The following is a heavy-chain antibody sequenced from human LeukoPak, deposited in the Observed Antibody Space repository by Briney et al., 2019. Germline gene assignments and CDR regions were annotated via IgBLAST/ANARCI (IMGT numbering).Heavy chain of an antibody. V-gene: IGHV4-59*11. D-gene: IGHD3-22*01. J-gene: IGHJ4*03. CDR1: GGSISSHC. CDR2: TYCSRRT. Sequence: PSETLSLTCTVYGGSISSHCWSWLRPPPGRGLEWVGYTYCSRRTNYNPSLKSRVTMSGDTSKSQTSLRLTSVTAADTAVYYCARDKGGSSGYYYVGFIDNWGQGTLVTVSS. CDR3: ARDKGGSSGYYYVGFIDN.